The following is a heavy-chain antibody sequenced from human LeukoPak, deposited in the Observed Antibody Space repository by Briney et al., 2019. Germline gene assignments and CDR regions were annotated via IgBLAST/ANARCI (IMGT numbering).Heavy chain of an antibody. CDR1: GFALSSHW. J-gene: IGHJ6*02. V-gene: IGHV3-7*03. CDR3: ARNNGMDV. Sequence: GGSLRLSCAASGFALSSHWMTWVRQVPGRGPEWVANVNRDGSETYYLDSVKGRFTISKDNAKNSLYLQMNSLRAEDTALYHCARNNGMDVWGHGTTVTVSS. CDR2: VNRDGSET.